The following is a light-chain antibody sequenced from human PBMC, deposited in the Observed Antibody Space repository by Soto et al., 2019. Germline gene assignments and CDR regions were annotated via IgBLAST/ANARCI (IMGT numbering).Light chain of an antibody. CDR2: DVS. CDR1: SSDVGGYNY. Sequence: QSVLTQPASVSGSPGQSVTISCTGISSDVGGYNYVSWYQQHPGKAPKLMIYDVSNRPSGVSNRFSGSKSGNTASLTISGLQAEDEADYYCSSYTSSSTLVVFGGGTQLTVL. CDR3: SSYTSSSTLVV. J-gene: IGLJ2*01. V-gene: IGLV2-14*01.